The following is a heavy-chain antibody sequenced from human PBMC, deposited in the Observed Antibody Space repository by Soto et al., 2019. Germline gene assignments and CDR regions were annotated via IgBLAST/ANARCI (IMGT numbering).Heavy chain of an antibody. CDR2: IYYSGST. Sequence: QVQLQESGPGLVKPSETLSLTCTVSGGSISSYYWSWIRQPPGKGLEWIGYIYYSGSTNYNPSLKSRVTISVAKSKNQFSLKLSSVTAADTAVYYCARSTKRYCTNGVCYVRGPAGVFDYWGQGTLVTVSS. CDR3: ARSTKRYCTNGVCYVRGPAGVFDY. J-gene: IGHJ4*02. V-gene: IGHV4-59*01. CDR1: GGSISSYY. D-gene: IGHD2-8*01.